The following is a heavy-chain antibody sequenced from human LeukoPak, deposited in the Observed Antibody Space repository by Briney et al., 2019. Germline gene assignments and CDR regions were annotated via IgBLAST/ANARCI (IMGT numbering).Heavy chain of an antibody. Sequence: GASVKVSCKASGYTFTGYYMHWVRQAPGQGLEWMGWISAYNGNTNYAQKLQGRVTMTTDTSTSTAYMELRSLRSDDTAVYYCARCPDIVVAEIRFDPWGQGTLVTVSS. CDR2: ISAYNGNT. D-gene: IGHD2-2*01. V-gene: IGHV1-18*04. CDR3: ARCPDIVVAEIRFDP. J-gene: IGHJ5*02. CDR1: GYTFTGYY.